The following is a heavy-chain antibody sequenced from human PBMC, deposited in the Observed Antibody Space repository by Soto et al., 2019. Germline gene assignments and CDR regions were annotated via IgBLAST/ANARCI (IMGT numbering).Heavy chain of an antibody. V-gene: IGHV1-2*02. D-gene: IGHD2-21*02. CDR3: ATQFHHCGGDCYRGPYFGMDV. CDR1: GYTFTGYY. J-gene: IGHJ6*02. Sequence: QVQLVQSGSEVKEPGASVKVSCKASGYTFTGYYVLWVRQAPGQGPECMGWINPYTGGTNYAQKFQGRVNMTRDTSISKASMELSKLISDDTAVYYCATQFHHCGGDCYRGPYFGMDVWGQGTTVTVSS. CDR2: INPYTGGT.